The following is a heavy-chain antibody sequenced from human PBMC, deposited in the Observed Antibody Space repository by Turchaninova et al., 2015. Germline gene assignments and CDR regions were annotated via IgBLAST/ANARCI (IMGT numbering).Heavy chain of an antibody. D-gene: IGHD6-19*01. Sequence: QVQLQQWGAGLLKPSETLSLTCAVYGGSFSGYYWSWIRQPPGKGLGWIGEINHVGSTNYNPSLKRRVTIAVDTSKNQFSLKLRSGTAADTAVYYCARRSSGRAPFRYWGQGTLVTVSS. V-gene: IGHV4-34*01. CDR2: INHVGST. J-gene: IGHJ4*02. CDR1: GGSFSGYY. CDR3: ARRSSGRAPFRY.